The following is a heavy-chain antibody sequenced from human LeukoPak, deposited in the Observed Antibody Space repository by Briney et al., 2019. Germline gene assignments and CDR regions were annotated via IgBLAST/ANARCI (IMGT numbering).Heavy chain of an antibody. V-gene: IGHV4-39*07. D-gene: IGHD6-13*01. CDR3: ARVPIAAADYYFDY. CDR2: IYYSGST. CDR1: GGSISSSSYY. J-gene: IGHJ4*02. Sequence: SETLSLTCTVSGGSISSSSYYWGWIRQPPGKGLEWIGSIYYSGSTYYNPSLKSRVTISVDTSKNQFSLKLSSVTAADTAVYYCARVPIAAADYYFDYWGQGTLVTVSS.